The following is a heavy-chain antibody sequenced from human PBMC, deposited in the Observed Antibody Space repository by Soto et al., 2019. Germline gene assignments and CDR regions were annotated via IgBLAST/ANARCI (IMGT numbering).Heavy chain of an antibody. CDR1: GYTFTGYY. CDR2: INPNSGGT. V-gene: IGHV1-2*02. Sequence: ASVKVSCKASGYTFTGYYMHWVRQAPGQGLEWMGWINPNSGGTNYAQKFQGRVTMTGDKSTSTAYMELSRLRSEDTAVYYCAKYGSGSYLTPYYFDYWGQGTLVTVSS. J-gene: IGHJ4*02. D-gene: IGHD3-10*01. CDR3: AKYGSGSYLTPYYFDY.